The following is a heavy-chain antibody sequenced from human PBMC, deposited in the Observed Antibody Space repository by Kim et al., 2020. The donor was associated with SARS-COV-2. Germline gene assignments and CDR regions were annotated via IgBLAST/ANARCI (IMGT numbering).Heavy chain of an antibody. CDR1: EFSFSDYY. CDR2: ISGSSNTI. CDR3: ARVVQGSDGMDV. V-gene: IGHV3-11*01. Sequence: GGSLRLSCVASEFSFSDYYMSWVRQAPGKGLEWLSHISGSSNTIVYADSAKGRFTIPRDNAKNSLHLQMNSLRADDTAVYYCARVVQGSDGMDVWGQGTTVIVSS. J-gene: IGHJ6*01.